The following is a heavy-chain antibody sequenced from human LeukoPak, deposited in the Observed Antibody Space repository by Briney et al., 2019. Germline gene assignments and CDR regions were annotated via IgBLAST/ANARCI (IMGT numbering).Heavy chain of an antibody. V-gene: IGHV4-39*07. CDR1: GGSISSGGYY. CDR2: IYYSGST. CDR3: ARVHDSSGYYYEYYFDY. D-gene: IGHD3-22*01. Sequence: SETLSLTCTVSGGSISSGGYYWGWIRQPPGKGLEWIGSIYYSGSTNYNPSLKSRVTISVDKSKNQFSLKLSSVTAADTAVYYCARVHDSSGYYYEYYFDYWGQGTLVTVSS. J-gene: IGHJ4*02.